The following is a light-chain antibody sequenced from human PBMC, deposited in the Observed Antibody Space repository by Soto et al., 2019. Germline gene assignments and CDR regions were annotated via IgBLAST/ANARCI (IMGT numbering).Light chain of an antibody. CDR2: TTS. Sequence: EIQMTQSPSSLSTSVGDRVTITCRASQTIDKYLNWYQEKPGKAPKLLIYTTSTLQSEVPSRFSGSGSETDFTLTISSLQPEDFATYYCQQSYSTPLTFGGGTKVDI. J-gene: IGKJ4*01. CDR3: QQSYSTPLT. V-gene: IGKV1-39*01. CDR1: QTIDKY.